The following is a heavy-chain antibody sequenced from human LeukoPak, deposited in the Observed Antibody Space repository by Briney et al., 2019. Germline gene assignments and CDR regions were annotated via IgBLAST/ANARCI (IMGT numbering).Heavy chain of an antibody. J-gene: IGHJ4*02. CDR1: GFTFSSYG. CDR3: AKEIDTSGYSPFDY. V-gene: IGHV3-30*02. D-gene: IGHD3-22*01. Sequence: GGSLRLSCAASGFTFSSYGMLWVRQAPGKGLEWVAFIRYDGSNKYYVDSVKGRFSISRDNSKNTLYLQMNSLRAEDTAVYYCAKEIDTSGYSPFDYWGQGTLVTVSS. CDR2: IRYDGSNK.